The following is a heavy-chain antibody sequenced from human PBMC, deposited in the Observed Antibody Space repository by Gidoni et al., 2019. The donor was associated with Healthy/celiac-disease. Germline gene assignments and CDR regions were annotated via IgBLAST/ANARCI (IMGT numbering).Heavy chain of an antibody. D-gene: IGHD2-8*01. CDR1: GFTFSSYG. V-gene: IGHV3-30*18. CDR3: AKDVRMDP. Sequence: QVQLVESGGGVVQPGRSLRLSCAASGFTFSSYGMHWVRQAPGKGLEWVAVISYDGSNKYYADSVKGRFTISRDNSNNTLYLQMNSLRAEDTAVYYCAKDVRMDPWGQGTLVTVSS. J-gene: IGHJ5*02. CDR2: ISYDGSNK.